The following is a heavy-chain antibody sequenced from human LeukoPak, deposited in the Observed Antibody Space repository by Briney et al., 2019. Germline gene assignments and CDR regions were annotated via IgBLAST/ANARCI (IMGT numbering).Heavy chain of an antibody. D-gene: IGHD3-16*01. J-gene: IGHJ3*02. Sequence: GGSLRLSCAASGFTFSTYDIHWVRQATGKGLEWVSAIDTAGDTYYPGSVKGRFTISRDNSKNTLYLQMNSLRAEDTAVYYCVLDLHSLTFGGVKLPNLDGDAFDIWGQGTMVTVSS. V-gene: IGHV3-13*01. CDR1: GFTFSTYD. CDR3: VLDLHSLTFGGVKLPNLDGDAFDI. CDR2: IDTAGDT.